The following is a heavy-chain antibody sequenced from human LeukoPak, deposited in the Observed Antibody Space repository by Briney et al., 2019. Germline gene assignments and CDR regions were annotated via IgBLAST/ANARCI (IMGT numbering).Heavy chain of an antibody. Sequence: GASVKVSCKASGYTFTSYDINWVRQATGQGLEWMGWMNPNSGNTGYAQKFQGRVTMTRNTSISTAYMELSSLRSEDTAGYYCARGLRLGYCSGGSCSGGFDPWGQGTLVTVSS. V-gene: IGHV1-8*01. CDR3: ARGLRLGYCSGGSCSGGFDP. J-gene: IGHJ5*02. CDR1: GYTFTSYD. CDR2: MNPNSGNT. D-gene: IGHD2-15*01.